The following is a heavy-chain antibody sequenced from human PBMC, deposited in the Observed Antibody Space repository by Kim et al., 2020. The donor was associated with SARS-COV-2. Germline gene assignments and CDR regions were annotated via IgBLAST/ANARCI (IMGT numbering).Heavy chain of an antibody. CDR3: ARGYLEGNFDY. V-gene: IGHV1-69*01. D-gene: IGHD1-1*01. Sequence: ANYAQKVQGRVTITADESTSTAYMELSSLRSEDTAVYYCARGYLEGNFDYWGQGTLVTVSS. CDR2: A. J-gene: IGHJ4*02.